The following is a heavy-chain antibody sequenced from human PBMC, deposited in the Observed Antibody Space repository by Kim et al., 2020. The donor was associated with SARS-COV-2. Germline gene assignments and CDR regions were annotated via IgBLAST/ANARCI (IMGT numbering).Heavy chain of an antibody. J-gene: IGHJ6*02. CDR2: ISYDGSNK. Sequence: GGSLRLSCAASGFTFSSYGMHWVRQAPGKGLEWVAVISYDGSNKYYADSVKGRFTISRDNSKNTLYLQMNSLRAEDTAVYYCAKDPNYYYYGMDVWGQGTTVTVSS. V-gene: IGHV3-30*18. CDR3: AKDPNYYYYGMDV. CDR1: GFTFSSYG.